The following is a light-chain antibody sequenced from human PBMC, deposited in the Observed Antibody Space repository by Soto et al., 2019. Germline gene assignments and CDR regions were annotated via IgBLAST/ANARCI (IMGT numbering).Light chain of an antibody. CDR3: QQDDTCPLT. V-gene: IGKV1-5*03. CDR1: QSISSW. Sequence: DIQMTQSPSTLSASIGDRVTITCRASQSISSWLAWYQQKPGKAPKLLMYEASILEREVPSRFSGSGSGTEFTLTISSLQPEDFATYYCQQDDTCPLTFGGGTNVDIK. CDR2: EAS. J-gene: IGKJ4*01.